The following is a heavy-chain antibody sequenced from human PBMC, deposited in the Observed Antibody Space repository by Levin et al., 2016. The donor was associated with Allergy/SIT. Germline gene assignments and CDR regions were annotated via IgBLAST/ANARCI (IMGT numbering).Heavy chain of an antibody. CDR2: ISAYSGGT. V-gene: IGHV1-2*02. D-gene: IGHD6-19*01. J-gene: IGHJ6*02. Sequence: WVRQAPGQGLEWMGWISAYSGGTNCAQKFQGRVTMTRDTSISTAYMELSRLRSDDTAVYYCARDLGQWLVGFYYYYGMDVWGQGTTVTVSS. CDR3: ARDLGQWLVGFYYYYGMDV.